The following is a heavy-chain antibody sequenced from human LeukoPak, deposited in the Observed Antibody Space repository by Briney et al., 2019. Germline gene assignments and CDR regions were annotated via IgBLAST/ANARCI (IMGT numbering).Heavy chain of an antibody. J-gene: IGHJ5*02. V-gene: IGHV4-59*08. Sequence: SETLSLTCTVSGGSISSYYWSWIRQPPGKGLEWIGYIYYSGSTNYNPSPKSRVTISVDTSKNQFSLKLSSVTAADTAVYYCARGYSSGWYNWFYPWGEGTLFTVSS. D-gene: IGHD6-19*01. CDR1: GGSISSYY. CDR2: IYYSGST. CDR3: ARGYSSGWYNWFYP.